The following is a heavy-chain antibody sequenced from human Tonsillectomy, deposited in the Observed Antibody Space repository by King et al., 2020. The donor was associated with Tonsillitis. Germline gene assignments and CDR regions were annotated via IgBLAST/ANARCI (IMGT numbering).Heavy chain of an antibody. J-gene: IGHJ4*02. D-gene: IGHD3-22*01. Sequence: VQLVESGGGLVQPGGSLRLSCAASGFTFSSYWMSWVRQAPGKGLEWVANIKQDGSEKYYVDSVKGRFTISRDNAKNSLYLQMNSLRAEDTAVYYCARALGPSYYYDSSGYYYYWGQGTLVTVSS. CDR3: ARALGPSYYYDSSGYYYY. V-gene: IGHV3-7*01. CDR2: IKQDGSEK. CDR1: GFTFSSYW.